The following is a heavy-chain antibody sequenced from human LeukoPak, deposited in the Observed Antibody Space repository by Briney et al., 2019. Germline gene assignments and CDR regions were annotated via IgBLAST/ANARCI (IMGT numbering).Heavy chain of an antibody. V-gene: IGHV1-24*01. Sequence: ASVKVSCKASGGTFSSYAISWVRQAPGKGLEWMGGFDPEDGETIYAQKFQGRVTMTEDTSTDTAYMELSSLRSEDTAVYYCATRWPAAGGDWFDPWGQGTLVTVSS. CDR2: FDPEDGET. CDR3: ATRWPAAGGDWFDP. D-gene: IGHD6-13*01. CDR1: GGTFSSYA. J-gene: IGHJ5*02.